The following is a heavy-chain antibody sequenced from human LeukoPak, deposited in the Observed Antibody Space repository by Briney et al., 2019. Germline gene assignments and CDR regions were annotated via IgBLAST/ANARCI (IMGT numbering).Heavy chain of an antibody. CDR3: AKRITVVARDAFDF. J-gene: IGHJ3*01. Sequence: PGGSLRLSCAASGFTFSTYAMSWVRQAPGKGLEWVSSISGSGGSIFYADSVKGRFTISRDNSKNTLYLQMNSLRAEDTAVYYCAKRITVVARDAFDFWGQGTMVTVSS. V-gene: IGHV3-23*01. CDR2: ISGSGGSI. D-gene: IGHD1-14*01. CDR1: GFTFSTYA.